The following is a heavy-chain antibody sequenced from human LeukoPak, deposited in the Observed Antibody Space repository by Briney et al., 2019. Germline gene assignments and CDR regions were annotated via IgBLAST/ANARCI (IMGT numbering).Heavy chain of an antibody. D-gene: IGHD2-21*01. CDR3: TIIPNVILFTHYFEY. CDR1: GGVFTTYA. V-gene: IGHV1-69*11. Sequence: ASVKVSCKASGGVFTTYAVSWVRQAPGQGLEWMGSIIPFLGTTNYAQKFQGRVTVTADEPTRTAYMELTYVRSDDTAVYYCTIIPNVILFTHYFEYWGQGTLVTVSS. J-gene: IGHJ4*02. CDR2: IIPFLGTT.